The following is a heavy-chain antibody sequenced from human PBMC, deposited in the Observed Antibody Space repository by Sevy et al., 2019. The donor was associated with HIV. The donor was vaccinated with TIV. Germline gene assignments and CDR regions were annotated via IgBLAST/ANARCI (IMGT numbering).Heavy chain of an antibody. J-gene: IGHJ6*02. V-gene: IGHV4-59*13. D-gene: IGHD3-10*01. CDR2: IYYSGST. Sequence: SETLSLTCTVSGGSISSYYWSWIRQPPGKGLEWIGYIYYSGSTNYNPSLKSRVTISVDTSKNQFSLKLSSVTAADTAVYYCARDPGRRVWFGELWQGYYYGMDVWGQGTTVTVSS. CDR1: GGSISSYY. CDR3: ARDPGRRVWFGELWQGYYYGMDV.